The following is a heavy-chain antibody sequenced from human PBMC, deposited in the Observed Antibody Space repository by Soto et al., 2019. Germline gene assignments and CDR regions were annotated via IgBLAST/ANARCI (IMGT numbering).Heavy chain of an antibody. CDR2: IYPGDSDT. D-gene: IGHD3-3*01. V-gene: IGHV5-51*01. CDR3: AIAQTYYDFWSGYSDAFDI. CDR1: GYSFTSYW. J-gene: IGHJ3*02. Sequence: GESLKISCKGSGYSFTSYWIGWVRQMPGKGLEWMGIIYPGDSDTRYSPSFQGQVTISADKSISTAYLQWSSLKASDTAMYYCAIAQTYYDFWSGYSDAFDICGQGTMVIVS.